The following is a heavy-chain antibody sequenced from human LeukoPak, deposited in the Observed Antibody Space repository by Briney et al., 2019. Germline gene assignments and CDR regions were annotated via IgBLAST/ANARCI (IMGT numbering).Heavy chain of an antibody. V-gene: IGHV3-11*01. J-gene: IGHJ4*02. D-gene: IGHD3-22*01. Sequence: PGGSLRLSCAASGFTFSDYYMSWIRQAPGKGLEWVSYISSSGSTIYYADSVKGRFTISRDNAENSLYLQMNSLRAEDTAVYYCARDPRSPYYYDSSGYYLFDYWGQGTLVTVSS. CDR1: GFTFSDYY. CDR2: ISSSGSTI. CDR3: ARDPRSPYYYDSSGYYLFDY.